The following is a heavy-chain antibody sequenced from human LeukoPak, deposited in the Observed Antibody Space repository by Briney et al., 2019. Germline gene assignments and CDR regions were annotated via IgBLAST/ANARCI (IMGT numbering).Heavy chain of an antibody. CDR3: ARLPYRTGTIDH. V-gene: IGHV3-74*01. CDR1: GFTFSRYW. CDR2: INSDGSST. D-gene: IGHD3-16*02. J-gene: IGHJ4*02. Sequence: GGSLRLSCAASGFTFSRYWMHWVRQAPGKGLVWVSRINSDGSSTNYADSVKGRFTISRDNAKNTLYLQMNSLRAEDTAVYYCARLPYRTGTIDHWGQGTLVTVSS.